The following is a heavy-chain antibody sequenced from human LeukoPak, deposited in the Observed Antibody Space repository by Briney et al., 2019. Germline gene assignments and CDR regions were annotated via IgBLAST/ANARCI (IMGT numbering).Heavy chain of an antibody. CDR1: GSTFSSYS. J-gene: IGHJ5*02. CDR2: ISPISSYI. D-gene: IGHD3-10*01. CDR3: ARDAGSGHNWFDP. V-gene: IGHV3-21*05. Sequence: AGSLRLSCAASGSTFSSYSMNWVRQAPGKGLEWVSYISPISSYIYYADSVKGRFTISRDNAKNSLYLQMNSLGAEGTAVYYCARDAGSGHNWFDPWGQGTLVTVSS.